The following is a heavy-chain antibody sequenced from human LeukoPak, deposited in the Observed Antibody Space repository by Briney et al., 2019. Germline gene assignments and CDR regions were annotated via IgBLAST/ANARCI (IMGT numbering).Heavy chain of an antibody. Sequence: GGSLRLSCAASGFPFNAYWMTWVRQAPGKGLEWVANIRQDGDTKYYVDSVKGRFTISRDNAMNSLYLQMNSLRAEDTALYYCAKAAAAPGFDFWGQGTLVTVSS. J-gene: IGHJ4*02. CDR3: AKAAAAPGFDF. V-gene: IGHV3-7*03. CDR1: GFPFNAYW. CDR2: IRQDGDTK. D-gene: IGHD6-13*01.